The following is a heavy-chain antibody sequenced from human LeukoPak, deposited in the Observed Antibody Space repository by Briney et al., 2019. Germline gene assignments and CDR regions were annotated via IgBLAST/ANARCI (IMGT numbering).Heavy chain of an antibody. CDR1: AGSISSSSYY. Sequence: PSETLSLTCTVSAGSISSSSYYWGWIRQPPGKGLEWIGTIYYSGSTYYNPSLKSRVTIYVDTSKNQFSLKLSSVTAADTAVYYCARSRLFGSGSTYYFDYWGQRTLVTVSS. D-gene: IGHD3-10*01. J-gene: IGHJ4*02. V-gene: IGHV4-39*01. CDR3: ARSRLFGSGSTYYFDY. CDR2: IYYSGST.